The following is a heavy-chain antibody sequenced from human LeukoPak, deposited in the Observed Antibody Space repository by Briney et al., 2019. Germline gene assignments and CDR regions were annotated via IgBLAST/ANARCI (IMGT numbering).Heavy chain of an antibody. D-gene: IGHD3-22*01. CDR2: IIPIFGTA. Sequence: ASVKVSCKASGGTFSSYAISWVRQAPGQGLEWMGGIIPIFGTANYAQKFQGRVTITADESTSTAYMELSSLRSEDTAVYYCARDSSSGYYVGLDYWGQGTLVTVSS. CDR1: GGTFSSYA. J-gene: IGHJ4*02. CDR3: ARDSSSGYYVGLDY. V-gene: IGHV1-69*13.